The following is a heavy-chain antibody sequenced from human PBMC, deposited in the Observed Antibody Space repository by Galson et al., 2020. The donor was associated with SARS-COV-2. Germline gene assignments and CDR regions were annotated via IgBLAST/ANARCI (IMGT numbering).Heavy chain of an antibody. CDR3: ARHMYGNNVLDY. CDR1: GHTLKNYG. D-gene: IGHD3-10*02. CDR2: ISGYNGNT. J-gene: IGHJ4*02. Sequence: ASVKVSCQASGHTLKNYGISWVRQAPGQGLEWMGWISGYNGNTNYALKFQGRVMMATDTSTSTAYMELRRLSSDDTAVYYCARHMYGNNVLDYWGQGTLVTVSA. V-gene: IGHV1-18*01.